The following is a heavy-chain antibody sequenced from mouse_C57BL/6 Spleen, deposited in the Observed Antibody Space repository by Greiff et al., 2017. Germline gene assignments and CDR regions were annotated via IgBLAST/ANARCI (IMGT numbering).Heavy chain of an antibody. CDR1: GYTFTDYN. D-gene: IGHD2-5*01. CDR3: ARKDYSNGFAY. J-gene: IGHJ3*01. CDR2: INPNNGGT. V-gene: IGHV1-18*01. Sequence: EVQLQQSGPELVKPGASVKIPCKASGYTFTDYNMDWVKQSHGKSLEWIGDINPNNGGTIYNQKFKGKATLTVDKSSSTAYMELRSLTSEDTAVYYCARKDYSNGFAYWGQGTLVTVSA.